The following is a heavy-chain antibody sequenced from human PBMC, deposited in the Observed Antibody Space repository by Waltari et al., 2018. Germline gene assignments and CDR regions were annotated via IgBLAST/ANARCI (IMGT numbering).Heavy chain of an antibody. CDR2: ISSSSSYI. V-gene: IGHV3-21*01. CDR1: GSTFSSYS. D-gene: IGHD3-22*01. J-gene: IGHJ3*02. Sequence: EVQLVESGGGLVKPGGSLRLSCAASGSTFSSYSMNWVRQAPGKVLEWVSSISSSSSYIYYADSVKGRFTISRDNAKNSLYLQMNSLRAEDTAVYYCARDMGFDDSSGYYRDAFDIWGQGTMVTVSS. CDR3: ARDMGFDDSSGYYRDAFDI.